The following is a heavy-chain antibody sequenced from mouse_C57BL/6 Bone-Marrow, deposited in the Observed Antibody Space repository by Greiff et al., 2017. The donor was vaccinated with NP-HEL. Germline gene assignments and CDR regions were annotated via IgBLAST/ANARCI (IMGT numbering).Heavy chain of an antibody. Sequence: QVQLQQSGAELVKPGASVKMSCKASGYTFTSYWITWVKQRPGQGLEWIGDIYPGSGSTNYNEKFKSKATLTVDTSSSTAYMQLSSLTSEDSAVYYCARKGTSYDYDGAWFAYWGQGTLVTVSA. CDR2: IYPGSGST. CDR3: ARKGTSYDYDGAWFAY. J-gene: IGHJ3*01. D-gene: IGHD2-4*01. CDR1: GYTFTSYW. V-gene: IGHV1-55*01.